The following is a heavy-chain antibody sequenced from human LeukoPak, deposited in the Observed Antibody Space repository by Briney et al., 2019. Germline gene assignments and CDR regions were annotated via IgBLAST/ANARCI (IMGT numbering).Heavy chain of an antibody. Sequence: GGSLRLSCAASGFTFSSYNMNWVRQAPGKGLEWVSSISTASDYIYYADSLKGRFTISRDNAKNSLYLQMNSLKTEDTAVYYCTTDRSSGGTYYYYYYMDVWGKGTTVTVSS. CDR3: TTDRSSGGTYYYYYYMDV. V-gene: IGHV3-21*03. J-gene: IGHJ6*03. D-gene: IGHD2-15*01. CDR1: GFTFSSYN. CDR2: ISTASDYI.